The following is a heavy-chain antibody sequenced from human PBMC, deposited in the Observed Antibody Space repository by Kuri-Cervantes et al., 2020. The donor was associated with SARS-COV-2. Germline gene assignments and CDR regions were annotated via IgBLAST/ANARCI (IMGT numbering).Heavy chain of an antibody. Sequence: ESLKISCSASGFTFSDFAMTWVRQAPGKGLEWVSSLTSTEGLAYYADSVRGRFTISRDNSRNILFLQMSSQRVEDSAVYYCAKALPLGHQSYYPMDVWGQGATVTVSS. CDR2: LTSTEGLA. CDR3: AKALPLGHQSYYPMDV. CDR1: GFTFSDFA. D-gene: IGHD3-22*01. J-gene: IGHJ6*02. V-gene: IGHV3-23*01.